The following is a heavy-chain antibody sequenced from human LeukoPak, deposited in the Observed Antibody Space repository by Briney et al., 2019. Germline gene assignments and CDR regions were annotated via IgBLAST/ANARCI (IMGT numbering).Heavy chain of an antibody. CDR2: GNESGGT. D-gene: IGHD6-19*01. V-gene: IGHV4-34*01. J-gene: IGHJ4*02. CDR3: ARRLGGSSGSDY. CDR1: GGSLNGHY. Sequence: PSETLSLTCAVYGGSLNGHYWSWIRQPPGKGLEWIGEGNESGGTNYNPSLKSRVTISVDTSKNQFSLKLSSVTAADTAVYYCARRLGGSSGSDYWGQGTLVTVSS.